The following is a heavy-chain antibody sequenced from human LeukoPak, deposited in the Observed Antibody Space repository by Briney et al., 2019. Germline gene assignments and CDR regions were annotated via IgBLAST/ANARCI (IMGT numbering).Heavy chain of an antibody. CDR1: GGSFSGYY. J-gene: IGHJ4*02. Sequence: SETLSLTCAVYGGSFSGYYWSWIRQPPGKGLEWIGEINHSGSTNYNPSLKSRVTISVDTSKNQFSLKLSSVTAADTAVSYCARGRTDIVVVVAAPALDYWGQGTLVTVSS. CDR3: ARGRTDIVVVVAAPALDY. CDR2: INHSGST. V-gene: IGHV4-34*01. D-gene: IGHD2-15*01.